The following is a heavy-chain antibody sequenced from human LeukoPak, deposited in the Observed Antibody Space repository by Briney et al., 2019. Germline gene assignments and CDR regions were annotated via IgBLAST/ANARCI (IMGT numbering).Heavy chain of an antibody. V-gene: IGHV2-70*11. CDR3: ARSLGYCTNGVCRFDY. CDR1: GFSLSTRGLC. Sequence: SGPALVKPTQTLTLTCTFSGFSLSTRGLCVSWICQPPGKALECLARIDWDDDKYYSTSLKTRLTISKDTSKNQVVLTMTNMDPVDTATYYCARSLGYCTNGVCRFDYWGQGSLVTVSS. D-gene: IGHD2-8*01. CDR2: IDWDDDK. J-gene: IGHJ4*02.